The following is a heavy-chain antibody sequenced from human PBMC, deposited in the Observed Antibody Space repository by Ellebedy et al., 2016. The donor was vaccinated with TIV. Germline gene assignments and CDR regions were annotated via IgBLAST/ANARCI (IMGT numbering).Heavy chain of an antibody. CDR1: GYTFISYG. V-gene: IGHV1-18*01. J-gene: IGHJ4*02. Sequence: AASVKVSCKASGYTFISYGISWVRQAPGQGLEWMGWISAYNGNTNYAQKLQGRVTMTTDTSTSTAYMELRSLRSDDTAVYYCARGYDSSGYSSCSDYWGQGTLVTVSS. CDR3: ARGYDSSGYSSCSDY. D-gene: IGHD3-22*01. CDR2: ISAYNGNT.